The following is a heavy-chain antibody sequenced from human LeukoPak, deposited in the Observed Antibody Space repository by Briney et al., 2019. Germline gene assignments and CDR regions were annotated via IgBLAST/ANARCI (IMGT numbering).Heavy chain of an antibody. V-gene: IGHV4-39*01. D-gene: IGHD3-10*01. CDR2: VYYSGST. J-gene: IGHJ4*02. CDR3: ARQVQYSGSGSQFDY. CDR1: GDSPSTSRYY. Sequence: SETLSLTCTLSGDSPSTSRYYWGWISQPPGKGLESIGSVYYSGSTYYNPSLKSRVTISVDTSKNQFSLKLSSVTAADTAVYYCARQVQYSGSGSQFDYWGQGTLVTVSS.